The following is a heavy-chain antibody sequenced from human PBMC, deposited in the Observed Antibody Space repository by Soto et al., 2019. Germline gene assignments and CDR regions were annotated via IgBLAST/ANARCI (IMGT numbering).Heavy chain of an antibody. CDR3: ASHRGGGSPYFDY. D-gene: IGHD2-15*01. J-gene: IGHJ4*02. Sequence: PSETLSLTCSVSGGSISNNYWSWIRQPPGKGLEWIGYIYSSGSTQYNPSLKSRVTISVDTSKDQFSLKLTSVTAADTAVYYCASHRGGGSPYFDYWGQGTPVTVSS. CDR2: IYSSGST. V-gene: IGHV4-4*09. CDR1: GGSISNNY.